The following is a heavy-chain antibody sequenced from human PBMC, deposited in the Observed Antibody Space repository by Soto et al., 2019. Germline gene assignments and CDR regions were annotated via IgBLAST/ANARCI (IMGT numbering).Heavy chain of an antibody. D-gene: IGHD1-7*01. CDR2: ITCGGSFQ. CDR1: GFNFDNYG. CDR3: AKDRVGGTFYTPLAF. J-gene: IGHJ4*02. V-gene: IGHV3-30*18. Sequence: GGSLRLSCQASGFNFDNYGMHWVRHAHGKGLEWVAVITCGGSFQYYADSVKGRFTISRDNSKHTLSLHLNTLKPEDTAVYHCAKDRVGGTFYTPLAFWGQGTLVTVSS.